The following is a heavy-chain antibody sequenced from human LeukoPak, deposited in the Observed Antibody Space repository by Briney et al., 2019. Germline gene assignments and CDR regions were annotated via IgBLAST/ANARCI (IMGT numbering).Heavy chain of an antibody. J-gene: IGHJ6*02. CDR2: ISGSGGST. CDR1: GFTFSSYA. V-gene: IGHV3-23*01. CDR3: AKETDYGDYRPNYYYYGMDV. Sequence: GGSLRLSRAASGFTFSSYAMSWVRQAPGKGLEWVSAISGSGGSTYYADSVKGRFTISRDNSKNTLYLQMNSLRAEDTAVYYCAKETDYGDYRPNYYYYGMDVWGQGTTVTVSS. D-gene: IGHD4-17*01.